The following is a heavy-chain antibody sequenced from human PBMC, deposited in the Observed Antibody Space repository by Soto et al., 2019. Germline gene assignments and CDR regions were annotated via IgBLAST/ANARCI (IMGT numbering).Heavy chain of an antibody. CDR1: GTSISSSGYY. D-gene: IGHD3-10*01. V-gene: IGHV4-39*01. J-gene: IGHJ4*02. Sequence: SETLSLTCSVSGTSISSSGYYWAWIRQPPGKGLEWIGNIYYSGSTSYNPSLRSRVTISVDTSKNQFSLKLNSVTAADTAVYYCARRVRFGSGSYSGEWGQGALVTVSS. CDR3: ARRVRFGSGSYSGE. CDR2: IYYSGST.